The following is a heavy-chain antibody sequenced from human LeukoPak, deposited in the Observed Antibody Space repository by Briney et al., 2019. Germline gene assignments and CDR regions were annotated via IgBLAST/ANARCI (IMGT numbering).Heavy chain of an antibody. CDR3: TRGYSIDY. J-gene: IGHJ4*02. Sequence: GGSLRLSCAASGFTFSTYWMTWVRQAPGKGLEWVGFIRSKASGGTTEYTASVKGRFTISRDDSKSIAYLQMNSLMTEDTAIYYCTRGYSIDYWGQGTQVTVSS. CDR2: IRSKASGGTT. CDR1: GFTFSTYW. D-gene: IGHD4-11*01. V-gene: IGHV3-49*04.